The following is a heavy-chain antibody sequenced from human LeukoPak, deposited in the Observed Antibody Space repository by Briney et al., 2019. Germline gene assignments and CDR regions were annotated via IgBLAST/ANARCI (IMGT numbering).Heavy chain of an antibody. V-gene: IGHV4-59*08. D-gene: IGHD6-13*01. CDR3: ARHARGVAAAGASLDY. Sequence: SETLSLTCTISGVSISAHYWTWIRQPPGKGLEWIGYISYIGITNYNPSLKSRVTISVDTSKNQFSLKLSSVTAADTAVYYCARHARGVAAAGASLDYWGQGTLVTVSS. J-gene: IGHJ4*02. CDR2: ISYIGIT. CDR1: GVSISAHY.